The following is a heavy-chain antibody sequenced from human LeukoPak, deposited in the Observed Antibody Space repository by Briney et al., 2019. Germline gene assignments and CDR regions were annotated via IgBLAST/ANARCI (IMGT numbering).Heavy chain of an antibody. Sequence: PGGSLRLSCAASGFTFSSYGMHWVRQVPDKGLEWVAVIWYDGSNTFYADSVKGRFTISRDNSRNTLFLQMNSLGAKDTAVYYCARDRGSSWYGPLDYWGQGTLVIVSS. CDR3: ARDRGSSWYGPLDY. D-gene: IGHD6-13*01. J-gene: IGHJ4*02. CDR2: IWYDGSNT. V-gene: IGHV3-33*01. CDR1: GFTFSSYG.